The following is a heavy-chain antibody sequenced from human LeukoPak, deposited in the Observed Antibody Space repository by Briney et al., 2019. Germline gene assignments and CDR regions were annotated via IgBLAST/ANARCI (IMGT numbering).Heavy chain of an antibody. CDR2: ISSSSSYI. CDR1: GFTFSSYS. V-gene: IGHV3-21*01. Sequence: GGSLRLSCAASGFTFSSYSMNWVRQAPGKGLEWVSSISSSSSYIYYADSVKGRFTISRDNAKNSLYLQMNSLRAEDTAVYYCARGLYSSSWYGGNWFDPWGQGTLVTVSS. J-gene: IGHJ5*02. D-gene: IGHD6-13*01. CDR3: ARGLYSSSWYGGNWFDP.